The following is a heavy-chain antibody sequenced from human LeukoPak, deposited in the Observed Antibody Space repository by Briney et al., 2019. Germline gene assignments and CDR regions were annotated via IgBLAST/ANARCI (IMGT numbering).Heavy chain of an antibody. V-gene: IGHV4-39*01. D-gene: IGHD2-15*01. Sequence: SETLSLTCTVSGGSISSSNYYWGWIRQPPGKGLEWIGSIYYSGSTYYNPSLKSRVTISVDTSKNQFSLKLSSVTAADTAVYYCARHPHVVVVAATLGNWFDPWGQGTLVTVSS. CDR2: IYYSGST. J-gene: IGHJ5*02. CDR1: GGSISSSNYY. CDR3: ARHPHVVVVAATLGNWFDP.